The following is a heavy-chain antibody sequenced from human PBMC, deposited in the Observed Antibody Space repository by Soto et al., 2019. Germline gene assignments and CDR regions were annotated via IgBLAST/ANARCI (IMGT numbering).Heavy chain of an antibody. J-gene: IGHJ4*02. D-gene: IGHD2-2*01. Sequence: EVQLVESGGGLVKPGGSLRLSCAASGFTFSSYSMNWVRQAPGKGLEWVSSISSSSSYIYYADSVKGRFTISRDNAKNSLYLQMNSLRAEDTAVYYCARDRRDIVVVPAAVQVATMPADYWGQGTLVTVSS. CDR2: ISSSSSYI. CDR3: ARDRRDIVVVPAAVQVATMPADY. V-gene: IGHV3-21*01. CDR1: GFTFSSYS.